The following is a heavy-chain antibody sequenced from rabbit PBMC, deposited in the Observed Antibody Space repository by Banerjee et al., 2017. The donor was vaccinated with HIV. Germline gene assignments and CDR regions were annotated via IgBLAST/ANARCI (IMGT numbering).Heavy chain of an antibody. CDR3: ARADGDGGYSYPL. Sequence: QEQLVEYGGDLVQPEGSLTLTCKASGFSFSSAYYVCWVRQAPGKGLEWIACIYAGSSGSTYYASWAKGRFTISKTSSTTVTLQMTSLTAADTATYFCARADGDGGYSYPLWGQGTLVTVS. CDR2: IYAGSSGST. V-gene: IGHV1S45*01. CDR1: GFSFSSAYY. J-gene: IGHJ3*01. D-gene: IGHD1-1*01.